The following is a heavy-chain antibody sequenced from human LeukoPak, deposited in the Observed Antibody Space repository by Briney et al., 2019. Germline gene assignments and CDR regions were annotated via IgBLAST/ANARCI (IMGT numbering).Heavy chain of an antibody. J-gene: IGHJ4*02. D-gene: IGHD3-22*01. CDR1: GFTFSNAG. Sequence: PGGSLRLSCAASGFTFSNAGMSWVRQAPGKGLEWVGRIKSKTDGGTTDYAAPVKRRFTITRGDSKNTLYLQMNTLKTEDTAVFHCPTDPYYYESSPYPSDYWGEGTLVSVPS. V-gene: IGHV3-15*01. CDR2: IKSKTDGGTT. CDR3: PTDPYYYESSPYPSDY.